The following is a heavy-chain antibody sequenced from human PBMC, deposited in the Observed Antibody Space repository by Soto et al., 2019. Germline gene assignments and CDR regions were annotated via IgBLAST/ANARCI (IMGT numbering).Heavy chain of an antibody. CDR2: IYYSGST. CDR3: ARAGVATIYPGNNWFDP. CDR1: GGSNRSGAYY. D-gene: IGHD5-12*01. J-gene: IGHJ5*02. V-gene: IGHV4-30-4*01. Sequence: PSQPLSITCTVSGGSNRSGAYYRSWTPHPPGKDLEWIVYIYYSGSTDCNPPLKSRVTISVDTSKNQFSLNLSSVTAADTAMYYCARAGVATIYPGNNWFDPWGQGTLVTVSS.